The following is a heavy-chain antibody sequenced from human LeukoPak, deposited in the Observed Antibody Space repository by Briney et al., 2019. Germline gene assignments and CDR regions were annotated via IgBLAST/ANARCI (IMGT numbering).Heavy chain of an antibody. V-gene: IGHV3-30*02. D-gene: IGHD3-22*01. J-gene: IGHJ4*02. CDR1: GFTFSSYG. Sequence: GGSLRLSCAASGFTFSSYGMHWVRQAPGKGLEWVGFIRYDGSNKYYADSVKGRFTISRDNSKNTLYLQMNSLTAEDTAVYYCAREGEYYYDGSGYDYWGQRTLVTVSS. CDR3: AREGEYYYDGSGYDY. CDR2: IRYDGSNK.